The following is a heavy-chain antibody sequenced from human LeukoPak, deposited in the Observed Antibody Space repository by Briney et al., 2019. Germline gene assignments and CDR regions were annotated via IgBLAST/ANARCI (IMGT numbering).Heavy chain of an antibody. J-gene: IGHJ5*02. V-gene: IGHV4-39*01. CDR3: ARHSTSGWNWFDP. CDR1: GGSISSYY. CDR2: IYYSGST. D-gene: IGHD6-19*01. Sequence: SETLSLTCTVSGGSISSYYWSWIRQPPGKGLEWIGSIYYSGSTYYNPSLKSRVTISVDTSKNQFSLKLTSVTAADTAVYYCARHSTSGWNWFDPWGQGTLVTVSS.